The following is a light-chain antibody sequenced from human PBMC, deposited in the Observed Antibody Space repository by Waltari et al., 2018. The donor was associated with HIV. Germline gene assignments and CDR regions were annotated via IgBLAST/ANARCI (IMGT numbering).Light chain of an antibody. V-gene: IGLV3-1*01. CDR1: KLGERY. CDR3: QGGDGRVVV. Sequence: SYEVTQPPSVSVSAGQTASITCSGDKLGERYVCWYQQKPGQSPLLLIFQDVKRRSGIPERFSGSNPGNTATLTSSGAQPVDEADYFRQGGDGRVVVFGGGTKLTVL. J-gene: IGLJ3*02. CDR2: QDV.